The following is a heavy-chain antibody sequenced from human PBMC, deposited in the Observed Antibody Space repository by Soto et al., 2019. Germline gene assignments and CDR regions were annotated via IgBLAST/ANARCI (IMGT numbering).Heavy chain of an antibody. J-gene: IGHJ5*02. CDR2: IKQDGSEK. Sequence: EVQLVESGGGLVQPGGSLRLSCAASGFTFSNYWMTWVRQAPGKGLEWVANIKQDGSEKYDVDSGKGRFTISRDNAKNSLYRQVSSLRAEDTAVYYCARGGYSSSWYSPTGSWGQGTLVTVSS. CDR3: ARGGYSSSWYSPTGS. V-gene: IGHV3-7*04. D-gene: IGHD6-13*01. CDR1: GFTFSNYW.